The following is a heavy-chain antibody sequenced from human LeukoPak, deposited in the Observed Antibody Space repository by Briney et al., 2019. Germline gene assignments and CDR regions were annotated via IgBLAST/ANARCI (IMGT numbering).Heavy chain of an antibody. CDR2: IYYSGST. CDR1: GGSISSSSFY. D-gene: IGHD3-3*01. CDR3: ARHSPAYDFDY. J-gene: IGHJ4*02. V-gene: IGHV4-39*01. Sequence: SETLSLTCTVSGGSISSSSFYWGWIRQPPGKGLEWIGSIYYSGSTYYNPSLKSRVTISVDTSKNQFSLKLSSVTAADTAVYYCARHSPAYDFDYWGQGTLVTVSS.